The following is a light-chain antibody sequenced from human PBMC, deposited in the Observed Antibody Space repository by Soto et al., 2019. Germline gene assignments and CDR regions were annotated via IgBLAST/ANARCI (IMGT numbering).Light chain of an antibody. V-gene: IGKV3-15*01. CDR1: QSISSD. J-gene: IGKJ1*01. CDR2: GAS. CDR3: QQYGSSLWT. Sequence: ETVMTQSPATLSVSPGERATLSCRASQSISSDLAWYQQKPGQAPRLLIYGASTTATGIPGRFSGSGSGREFTLTISSLQSEDFAVYYCQQYGSSLWTFGQGTKVEIK.